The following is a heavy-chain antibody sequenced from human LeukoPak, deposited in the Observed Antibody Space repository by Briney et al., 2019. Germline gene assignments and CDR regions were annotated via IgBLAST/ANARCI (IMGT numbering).Heavy chain of an antibody. CDR2: INHSGST. D-gene: IGHD2-2*01. V-gene: IGHV4-34*01. CDR3: ARVRHVEYCSSTSCHKWFDP. J-gene: IGHJ5*02. CDR1: GGSFSGYY. Sequence: SETLSLTCAVYGGSFSGYYWSWIRQPPGKGLEWIGEINHSGSTNYNPALKSRVTISVDTSKNQFSLKLSSVTASDTAVYYCARVRHVEYCSSTSCHKWFDPWGQGTLVTVSS.